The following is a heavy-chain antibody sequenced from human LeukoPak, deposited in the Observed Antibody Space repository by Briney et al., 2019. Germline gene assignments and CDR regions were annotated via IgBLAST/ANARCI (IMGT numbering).Heavy chain of an antibody. V-gene: IGHV3-33*06. CDR1: GFTSGFTFDDYG. J-gene: IGHJ4*02. CDR2: IWYDGSNK. CDR3: AKDSYSGYEAHFDY. D-gene: IGHD5-12*01. Sequence: GGSLRLSCAASGFTSGFTFDDYGMNWVRQAPGKVLEWVAVIWYDGSNKYYADSVKGRFTISRDNSKNTLYLQMNSLRAEDTAVYYCAKDSYSGYEAHFDYWGQGTLVTVSS.